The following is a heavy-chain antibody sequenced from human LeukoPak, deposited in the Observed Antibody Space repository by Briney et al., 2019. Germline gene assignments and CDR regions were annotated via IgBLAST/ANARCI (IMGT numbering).Heavy chain of an antibody. CDR3: ARGGDWLFDY. D-gene: IGHD2-21*02. CDR1: GFTFSSYA. CDR2: IHHSKSS. V-gene: IGHV4-4*02. J-gene: IGHJ4*02. Sequence: GSLRLSCAASGFTFSSYAMSWVRQPPGKGLEWIGEIHHSKSSNYYPSLKSRVTTSVDKSKNQFSLELNSVTAADTAVYYCARGGDWLFDYWGQGILVTVSS.